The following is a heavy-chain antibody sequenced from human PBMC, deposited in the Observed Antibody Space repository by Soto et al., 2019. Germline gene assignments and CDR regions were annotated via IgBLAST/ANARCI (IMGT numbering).Heavy chain of an antibody. Sequence: GGSLRLSCAASGFVFRNYAMHWVRQAPGKGLEWVAVISYDGSNKYYADSVKGRFTISRDNSKNTLYLEMNNLRAEDTAVYYCAREDYGKYYFDYWGQGTLVTVSS. CDR3: AREDYGKYYFDY. J-gene: IGHJ4*02. CDR2: ISYDGSNK. D-gene: IGHD4-17*01. CDR1: GFVFRNYA. V-gene: IGHV3-30-3*01.